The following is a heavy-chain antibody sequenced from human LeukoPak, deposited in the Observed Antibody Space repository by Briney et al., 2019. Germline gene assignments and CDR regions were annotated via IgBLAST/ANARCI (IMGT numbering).Heavy chain of an antibody. CDR3: ARDRSRRLGYFDY. Sequence: SETLSLTCTVSGGSISSSSYYWGWIRQPPGKGLEWIGSIYYSGSTYYNPSLKSRVTISVDTSKNQFYLQLSSVTAADTAVYYCARDRSRRLGYFDYWGQGTLVTVSS. V-gene: IGHV4-39*07. D-gene: IGHD6-19*01. J-gene: IGHJ4*02. CDR2: IYYSGST. CDR1: GGSISSSSYY.